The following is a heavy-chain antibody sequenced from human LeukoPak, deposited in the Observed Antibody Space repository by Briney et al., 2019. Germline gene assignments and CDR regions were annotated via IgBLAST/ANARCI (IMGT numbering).Heavy chain of an antibody. CDR3: AKDFTPDGIWDIDY. CDR1: GFTFSKYT. Sequence: GGSLRLSCVASGFTFSKYTMSWARQAPGKGLEWVSGIYGGGSGSTFYAESVKGRFTISRDNSKNTLYLQMNSLRDEDTAIYYCAKDFTPDGIWDIDYWGRGTLITVSS. V-gene: IGHV3-23*01. D-gene: IGHD1-14*01. J-gene: IGHJ4*02. CDR2: IYGGGSGST.